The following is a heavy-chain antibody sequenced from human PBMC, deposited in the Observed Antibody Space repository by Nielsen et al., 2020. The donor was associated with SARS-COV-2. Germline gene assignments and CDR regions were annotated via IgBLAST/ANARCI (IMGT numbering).Heavy chain of an antibody. V-gene: IGHV1-69*13. CDR1: GYTFTGYY. Sequence: SVKVSCKASGYTFTGYYMHWVRQAPGQGLKWMGGIIPIFGTANYAQKFQGRVTITADESTSTAYMELSSLRSEDTAVYYCARRGDYYDSSGYFYWGQGTLVTVSS. CDR3: ARRGDYYDSSGYFY. J-gene: IGHJ4*02. CDR2: IIPIFGTA. D-gene: IGHD3-22*01.